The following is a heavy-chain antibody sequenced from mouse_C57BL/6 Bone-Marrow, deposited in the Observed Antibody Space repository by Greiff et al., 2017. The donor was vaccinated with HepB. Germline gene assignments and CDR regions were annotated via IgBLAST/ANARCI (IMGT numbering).Heavy chain of an antibody. D-gene: IGHD2-5*01. Sequence: QVQLQQSGAELVRPGTSVKMSCTASGYTFTDYWIGWAKQRPGNGLEWVGEICPGGGSTNYDEKFKGKVTLTADKSSSTAYMQISRLTSEDSAIYYCARSYYSNLYYFDYWGQGTTLTVSS. CDR3: ARSYYSNLYYFDY. J-gene: IGHJ2*01. V-gene: IGHV1-63*01. CDR2: ICPGGGST. CDR1: GYTFTDYW.